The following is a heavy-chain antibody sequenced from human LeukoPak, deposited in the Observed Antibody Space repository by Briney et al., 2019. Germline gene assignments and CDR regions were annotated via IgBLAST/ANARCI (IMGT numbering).Heavy chain of an antibody. CDR1: GFTFSSYA. J-gene: IGHJ3*02. D-gene: IGHD1-26*01. V-gene: IGHV3-23*01. CDR3: AKTIYYVPSKAFDI. Sequence: SGGSLRLSRAASGFTFSSYAMSWVRQAPGKGLEWVSAISGSGGSTYYADSVKGRFTISRDNSKNTLYLQMNSLRAEDTAVYYCAKTIYYVPSKAFDIWGQGTMVTVSS. CDR2: ISGSGGST.